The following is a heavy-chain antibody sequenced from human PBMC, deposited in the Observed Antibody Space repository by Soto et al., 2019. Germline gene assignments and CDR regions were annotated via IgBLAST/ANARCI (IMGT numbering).Heavy chain of an antibody. V-gene: IGHV4-34*01. CDR1: GESFSGYY. D-gene: IGHD2-21*01. Sequence: SETLSLTCADYGESFSGYYWSWIRQPPGKGLEWIGEINHSGSTNYNPSLKSRVTISVDTSKNQFSLKLSSVTAADTAVYYCARPSYSDAFDIWGQGTMVTVSS. CDR2: INHSGST. J-gene: IGHJ3*02. CDR3: ARPSYSDAFDI.